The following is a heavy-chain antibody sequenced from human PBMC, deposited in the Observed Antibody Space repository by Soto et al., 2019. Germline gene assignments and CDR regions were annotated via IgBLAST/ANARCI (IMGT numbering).Heavy chain of an antibody. Sequence: SLRFSCAASGFTFSSYSMNWVRQAPGKGLEWVSSISSSSSYIYYADSVKGRFTISRDNAKNSLYLQMNSLRAEDTAVYYCARSAAQPYNWFDPWGQGTLVTVSS. CDR3: ARSAAQPYNWFDP. J-gene: IGHJ5*02. CDR2: ISSSSSYI. CDR1: GFTFSSYS. D-gene: IGHD6-6*01. V-gene: IGHV3-21*01.